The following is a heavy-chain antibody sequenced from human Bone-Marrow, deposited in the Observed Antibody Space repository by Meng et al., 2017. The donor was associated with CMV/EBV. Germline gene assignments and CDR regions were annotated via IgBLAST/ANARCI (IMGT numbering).Heavy chain of an antibody. CDR3: ARAAGGGRDY. D-gene: IGHD3-10*01. V-gene: IGHV4-31*03. CDR1: GGSRSSGGYY. CDR2: IYYSEGT. Sequence: LTCTVSGGSRSSGGYYWSWIRQHPGKGLEWIGYIYYSEGTYYNPSLKSRVTISVDTSKNQFSLKLSSVTAADTAVYYCARAAGGGRDYWGQGTLVTVSS. J-gene: IGHJ4*02.